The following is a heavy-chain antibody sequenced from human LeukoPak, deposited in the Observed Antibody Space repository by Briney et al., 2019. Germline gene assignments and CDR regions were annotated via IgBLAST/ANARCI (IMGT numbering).Heavy chain of an antibody. CDR3: GTVAGPRQY. Sequence: SETLSLTCAVYGESLSGYYCYWIRQSPGKALERIGEIYHTGFINYNPSLKSRVTTSMDTSKNQFSLKVTSVTAADTAVYYCGTVAGPRQYWGRGTLVTVSS. CDR2: IYHTGFI. D-gene: IGHD2-21*01. J-gene: IGHJ1*01. V-gene: IGHV4-34*01. CDR1: GESLSGYY.